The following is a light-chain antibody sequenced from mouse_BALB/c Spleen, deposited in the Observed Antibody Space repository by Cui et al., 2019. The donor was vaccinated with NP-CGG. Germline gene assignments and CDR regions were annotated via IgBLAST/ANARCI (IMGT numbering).Light chain of an antibody. V-gene: IGLV1*01. CDR2: GTN. CDR3: ALWYSNHWV. CDR1: TGAVTTSNY. J-gene: IGLJ1*01. Sequence: QAVVPQESALTTSPGETVTPTCRSSTGAVTTSNYANWVQEKPEHLFTGLIGGTNNRAPGVPARFSGSLIGDKAALTITGAQTEDEAIYFCALWYSNHWVFGGGTKLTVL.